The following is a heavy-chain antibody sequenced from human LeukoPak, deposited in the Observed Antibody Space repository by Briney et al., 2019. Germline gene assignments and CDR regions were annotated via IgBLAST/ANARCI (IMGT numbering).Heavy chain of an antibody. CDR2: IYHSGST. J-gene: IGHJ4*02. CDR1: GVSISSGGYY. Sequence: SQTLSLTCTVSGVSISSGGYYWSWIRQPPGKGLEWIGYIYHSGSTYYNPSLKSRVTISVDRSKNQFSLKLSSVTAADTAVYYCAREWELEEGYFDYWGQGTLVTVSS. CDR3: AREWELEEGYFDY. D-gene: IGHD1-26*01. V-gene: IGHV4-30-2*01.